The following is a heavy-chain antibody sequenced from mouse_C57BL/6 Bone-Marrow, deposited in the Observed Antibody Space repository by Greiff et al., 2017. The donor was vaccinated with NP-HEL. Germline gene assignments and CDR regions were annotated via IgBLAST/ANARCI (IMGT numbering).Heavy chain of an antibody. D-gene: IGHD1-1*01. J-gene: IGHJ3*01. CDR3: ARPHYYGSSPWFAY. CDR1: GYTFTSYW. CDR2: IYPGSGST. V-gene: IGHV1-55*01. Sequence: QVQLQQPGAELVKPGASVKMSCKASGYTFTSYWITWVKQRPGQGLEWIGDIYPGSGSTNYNEKFKSKATLTVDTSSSTAYMQLSSLTSEDSAVYYCARPHYYGSSPWFAYWGKGTLVTVSA.